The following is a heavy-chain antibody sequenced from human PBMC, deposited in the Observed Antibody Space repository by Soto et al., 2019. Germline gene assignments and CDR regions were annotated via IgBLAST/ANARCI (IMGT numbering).Heavy chain of an antibody. D-gene: IGHD3-3*01. J-gene: IGHJ4*02. V-gene: IGHV3-15*07. CDR1: GLRIISAW. CDR2: TKTKTQGETT. CDR3: TTGSVEGY. Sequence: EVQLVESGGGLEKPGGSLRPPGTASGLRIISAWLNWVRQAPGKGLEWVGRTKTKTQGETTDYPAPVKGRFTISRDDSKNTLYLQMNSLKMEDTAVYYCTTGSVEGYWGQGTLVTVSS.